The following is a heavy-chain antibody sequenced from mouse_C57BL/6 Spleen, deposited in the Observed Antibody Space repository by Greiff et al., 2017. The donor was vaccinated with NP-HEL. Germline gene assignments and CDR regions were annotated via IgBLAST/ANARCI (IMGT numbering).Heavy chain of an antibody. J-gene: IGHJ4*01. D-gene: IGHD2-3*01. CDR1: GYTFTSYW. CDR3: ARWLLGAMDY. Sequence: QVQLKQSGAELVRPGSSVKLSCKASGYTFTSYWMHWVKQRPIQGLEWIGNIDPSDSETHYNQKFKDKATLTVDKSSSTAYMQLSSLTSEDSAVYYCARWLLGAMDYWGQGTSVTVSS. V-gene: IGHV1-52*01. CDR2: IDPSDSET.